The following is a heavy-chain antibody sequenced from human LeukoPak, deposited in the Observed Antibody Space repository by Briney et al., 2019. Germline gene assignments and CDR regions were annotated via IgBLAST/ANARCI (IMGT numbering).Heavy chain of an antibody. Sequence: GGSLRLSCAASGFTFSSYGMHWVRQAPGKGLEWVAVISYDGSNKYYADSVKGRFTISRDNSKNTLYLQMNGLRAEDTAVYYCAKDLQGYDPFDYWGQGTLVTVSS. V-gene: IGHV3-30*18. CDR3: AKDLQGYDPFDY. CDR2: ISYDGSNK. D-gene: IGHD5-12*01. CDR1: GFTFSSYG. J-gene: IGHJ4*02.